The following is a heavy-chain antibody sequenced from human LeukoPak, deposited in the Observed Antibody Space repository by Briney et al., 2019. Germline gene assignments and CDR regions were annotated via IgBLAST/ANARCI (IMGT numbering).Heavy chain of an antibody. CDR3: ARESYSGSWYSPYFDY. CDR1: GGSISSYY. Sequence: SETLSLTCTVSGGSISSYYWSWIRQPPGKGLEWIGYIYYSGSTNYNPSLKSRVTISVDTSKNQFSLKLSSVTAADTAAYYCARESYSGSWYSPYFDYWGQGTLVTVSS. D-gene: IGHD6-13*01. V-gene: IGHV4-59*01. CDR2: IYYSGST. J-gene: IGHJ4*02.